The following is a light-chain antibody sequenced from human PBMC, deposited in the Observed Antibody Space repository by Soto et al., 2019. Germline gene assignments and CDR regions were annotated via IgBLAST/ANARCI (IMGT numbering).Light chain of an antibody. CDR2: GAS. J-gene: IGKJ5*01. Sequence: EIVLTQSPGTLSLSPGERSTLSCMVSQSVSSSYLAWYQQKPGQAPRLLIYGASSRATGIPDRFSGSGSGTDFTLTISRLEPEDFAVYYCQQYGSSLSITFGQGTRLEI. CDR1: QSVSSSY. CDR3: QQYGSSLSIT. V-gene: IGKV3-20*01.